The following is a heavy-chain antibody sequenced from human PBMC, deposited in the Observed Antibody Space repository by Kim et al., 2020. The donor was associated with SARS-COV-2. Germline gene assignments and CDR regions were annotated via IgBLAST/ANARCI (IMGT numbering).Heavy chain of an antibody. Sequence: GGSLRLSCAASGFTFSSYSMNWVRQAPGKGLEWVSSISSSSSYIYYADSVKGRFTISRDNAKNSLYLQMNSLRAEDTAVYYCARDGVVGATRCDYWGQGTLVTVSS. V-gene: IGHV3-21*01. CDR1: GFTFSSYS. CDR2: ISSSSSYI. CDR3: ARDGVVGATRCDY. J-gene: IGHJ4*02. D-gene: IGHD1-26*01.